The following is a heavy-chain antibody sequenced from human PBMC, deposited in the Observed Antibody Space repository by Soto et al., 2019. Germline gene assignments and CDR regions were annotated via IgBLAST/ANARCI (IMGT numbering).Heavy chain of an antibody. Sequence: QVQLVQSGAEVKKPGSSVKVSCKASGGTFSSYTISWVRQAPGQGLEWMGRIIPILGIANYAKKFQGRVTITADKSTSTAYMELSSLRSEDTAVYYCAGSLGIAAAGKGNWFDPWGQGTLVTVSS. J-gene: IGHJ5*02. CDR2: IIPILGIA. V-gene: IGHV1-69*02. D-gene: IGHD6-13*01. CDR3: AGSLGIAAAGKGNWFDP. CDR1: GGTFSSYT.